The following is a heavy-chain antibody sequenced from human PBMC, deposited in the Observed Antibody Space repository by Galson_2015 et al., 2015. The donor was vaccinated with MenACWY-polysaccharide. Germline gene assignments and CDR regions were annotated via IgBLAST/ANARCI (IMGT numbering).Heavy chain of an antibody. Sequence: SMRLSCAASGFTFTSYAMSWVRQAPGKGLERVSAIRSSGNKTYYADSVKGRFTISRDNSKNPLFLQMNSLRAEDTAVYYCAKDSTDFWSVAGRFDHWGQGTLVTVSS. V-gene: IGHV3-23*01. D-gene: IGHD3-3*01. J-gene: IGHJ5*02. CDR3: AKDSTDFWSVAGRFDH. CDR1: GFTFTSYA. CDR2: IRSSGNKT.